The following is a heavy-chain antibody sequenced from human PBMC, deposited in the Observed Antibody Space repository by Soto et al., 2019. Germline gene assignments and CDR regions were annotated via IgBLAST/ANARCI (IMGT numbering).Heavy chain of an antibody. CDR1: GGSFSGYY. CDR2: INHSGST. CDR3: AMGRGWDGMDV. D-gene: IGHD3-10*01. J-gene: IGHJ6*02. Sequence: PSETLSLTCAVYGGSFSGYYWSWIRQPPGKGLEWIGEINHSGSTNYNPSLKSRVTISVDTSKNQFSLKLSSVTAADTAVYYCAMGRGWDGMDVWGQGTTVTVSS. V-gene: IGHV4-34*01.